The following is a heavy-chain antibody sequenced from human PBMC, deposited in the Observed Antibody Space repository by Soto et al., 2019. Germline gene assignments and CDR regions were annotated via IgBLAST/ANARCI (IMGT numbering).Heavy chain of an antibody. Sequence: PGGSLRLSCAASGFTFSGSAMHWVRQASGKGLEWVGRIRSKANSYATAYAAPVKGRFTISRDDSKNTAYLQMNSLKTEDTAVYYCTWGIVVVVAATRYYYYMDVWGKGTTVTVSS. CDR3: TWGIVVVVAATRYYYYMDV. D-gene: IGHD2-15*01. J-gene: IGHJ6*03. CDR1: GFTFSGSA. CDR2: IRSKANSYAT. V-gene: IGHV3-73*01.